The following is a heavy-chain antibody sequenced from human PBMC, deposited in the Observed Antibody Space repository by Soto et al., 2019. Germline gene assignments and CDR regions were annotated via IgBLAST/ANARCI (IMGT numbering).Heavy chain of an antibody. V-gene: IGHV1-69*12. J-gene: IGHJ5*02. D-gene: IGHD6-13*01. CDR1: GGTFSSYA. CDR3: ASTGLLPYSSSWYIWFDP. CDR2: IIPIFGTA. Sequence: QVQLVQSGAEVKKPGSSVKVSCKASGGTFSSYAISWVRQAPGQGLEWMGGIIPIFGTANYAQKFQGRVTITADESTSTAYKELSSLRSQDTAVYYCASTGLLPYSSSWYIWFDPWGQGTLVNVSS.